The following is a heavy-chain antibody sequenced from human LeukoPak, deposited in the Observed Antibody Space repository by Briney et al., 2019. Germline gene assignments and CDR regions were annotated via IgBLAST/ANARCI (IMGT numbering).Heavy chain of an antibody. CDR2: NNPNSGVT. V-gene: IGHV1-2*02. CDR1: GYSFIDYY. CDR3: VRDHDTTLDY. Sequence: ASVKVSCKASGYSFIDYYLHWVRQAPGQGLEWMGWNNPNSGVTNYAQKFQGRVTMTRDTSISIAYMELSRLSSDDTAVYYCVRDHDTTLDYWGQGTLITVSS. D-gene: IGHD1-26*01. J-gene: IGHJ4*02.